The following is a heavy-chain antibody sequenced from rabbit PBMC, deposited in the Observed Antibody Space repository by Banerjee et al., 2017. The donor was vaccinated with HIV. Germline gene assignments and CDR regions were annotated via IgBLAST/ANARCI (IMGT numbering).Heavy chain of an antibody. V-gene: IGHV1S40*01. CDR1: GFSFSSGDY. J-gene: IGHJ4*01. CDR3: ARGLVAGVLDL. Sequence: QSLEESGGDLVKPGASLTLTCTASGFSFSSGDYMCWVRQAPGKGLEWIACIYTGSSGSTYYASWAKGRFTISKTSSTTVTLQMTSLTAADTATYFCARGLVAGVLDLWGPGTLVTVS. D-gene: IGHD3-3*01. CDR2: IYTGSSGST.